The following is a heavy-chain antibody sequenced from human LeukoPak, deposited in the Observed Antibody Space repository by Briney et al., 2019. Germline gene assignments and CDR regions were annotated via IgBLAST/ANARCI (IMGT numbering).Heavy chain of an antibody. V-gene: IGHV5-51*01. CDR2: IYPGDSDT. Sequence: KIGESLKISCKGSGYSFTSYWIGWVRQLPGKGLEWMGIIYPGDSDTRYSPSFQGQVTISADKSISTAYLQWSSLKASDTAMYYCARARGYDSSGYYYAHQLDYWGQGTLVTVSS. J-gene: IGHJ4*02. CDR3: ARARGYDSSGYYYAHQLDY. D-gene: IGHD3-22*01. CDR1: GYSFTSYW.